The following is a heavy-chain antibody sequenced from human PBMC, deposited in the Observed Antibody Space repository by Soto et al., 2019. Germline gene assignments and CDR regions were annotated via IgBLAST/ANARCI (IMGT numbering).Heavy chain of an antibody. Sequence: QVQLVQSGAEVKKPGASVKVSCKASGYTFTRYDINWVRQATGQGLEWMGWMNPNSANTDYAQQFQGRVTMTRNTSIITAYIELSSLRSDDTSVYSCARVQAIYSMDVLDQGTMVT. V-gene: IGHV1-8*01. CDR1: GYTFTRYD. CDR3: ARVQAIYSMDV. J-gene: IGHJ6*02. CDR2: MNPNSANT.